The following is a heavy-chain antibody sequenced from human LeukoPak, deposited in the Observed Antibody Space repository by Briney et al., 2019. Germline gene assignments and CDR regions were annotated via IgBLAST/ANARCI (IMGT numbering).Heavy chain of an antibody. CDR1: GGTFSSYA. CDR2: IIPIFGTA. V-gene: IGHV1-69*05. D-gene: IGHD3-9*01. J-gene: IGHJ6*03. Sequence: SVKVSCKASGGTFSSYAISWVRQAPGQGLEWMGGIIPIFGTANYAQKFQGRVTITTDESTSTAYMELSSLRSEDTAVYYCARDILTGSPVNYYYYYMDVWGKGTTVTVSS. CDR3: ARDILTGSPVNYYYYYMDV.